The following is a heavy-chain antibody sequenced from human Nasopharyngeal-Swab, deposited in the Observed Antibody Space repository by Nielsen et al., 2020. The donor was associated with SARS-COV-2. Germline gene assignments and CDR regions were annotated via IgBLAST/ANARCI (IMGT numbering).Heavy chain of an antibody. CDR1: GYTFTSYY. J-gene: IGHJ4*02. CDR3: AREIGEDEDLDY. V-gene: IGHV1-46*01. D-gene: IGHD3-3*01. Sequence: ASVKVSCKASGYTFTSYYMHWVRQAPGQGLEWMGIINPSGGSTSYAQKFQGRVTMTRDTSTSTVYMELSSLRSDDTAVYYCAREIGEDEDLDYWGQGTLVTVSS. CDR2: INPSGGST.